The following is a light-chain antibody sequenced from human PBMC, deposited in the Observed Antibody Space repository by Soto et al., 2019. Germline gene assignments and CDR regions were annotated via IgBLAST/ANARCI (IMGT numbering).Light chain of an antibody. CDR2: EVS. Sequence: QSVLTQPASVSGSPGQSITISCTGTSSDVGSYNRVSWYQQPPGTAPKLMIYEVSNRPSGVPDRFSGSKSRNTAFLTISGLQAEDESDYYCSSYTNSDTPWVFGGGTKLTVL. J-gene: IGLJ3*02. V-gene: IGLV2-18*02. CDR1: SSDVGSYNR. CDR3: SSYTNSDTPWV.